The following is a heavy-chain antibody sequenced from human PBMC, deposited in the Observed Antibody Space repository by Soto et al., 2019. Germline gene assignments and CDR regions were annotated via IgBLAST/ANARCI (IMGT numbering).Heavy chain of an antibody. Sequence: GVLRLSCAASGFTFSSYSMNWVRQAPGKGLEWVSSISSSSSYIYYADSVKGRFTISRDNAKNSLYLQMNSLRAEDTAVYYCASKGTMIVGDAFDIWGQGTMVTVSS. D-gene: IGHD3-22*01. CDR2: ISSSSSYI. J-gene: IGHJ3*02. CDR3: ASKGTMIVGDAFDI. V-gene: IGHV3-21*01. CDR1: GFTFSSYS.